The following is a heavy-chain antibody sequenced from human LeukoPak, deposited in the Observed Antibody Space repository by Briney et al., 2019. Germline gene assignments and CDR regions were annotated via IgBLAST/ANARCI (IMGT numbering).Heavy chain of an antibody. Sequence: SETLSLTCAVYGGSFSDYIWSWLRQSPEKGLEWIGEINDSGRTHYNPSLKSRVTISVDTAKYQFSLSLSSLTAADTAVYYCARGLDLEGLDYWGQGTLVTVSS. J-gene: IGHJ4*02. CDR1: GGSFSDYI. CDR2: INDSGRT. D-gene: IGHD1-1*01. V-gene: IGHV4-34*01. CDR3: ARGLDLEGLDY.